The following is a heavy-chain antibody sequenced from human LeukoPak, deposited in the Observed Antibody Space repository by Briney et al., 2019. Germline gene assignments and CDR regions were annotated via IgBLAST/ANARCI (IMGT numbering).Heavy chain of an antibody. CDR2: INPNSGGT. CDR1: GYTFTGYY. V-gene: IGHV1-2*02. J-gene: IGHJ4*02. Sequence: ASVKVPCKASGYTFTGYYMHWVRQAPGQGLEWMGWINPNSGGTNYAQKFQGRVTMTRDTSISTAYMELSRLRSDDTAVYYCARVLRYFDWLRDYFDYWGQGTLVTVSS. CDR3: ARVLRYFDWLRDYFDY. D-gene: IGHD3-9*01.